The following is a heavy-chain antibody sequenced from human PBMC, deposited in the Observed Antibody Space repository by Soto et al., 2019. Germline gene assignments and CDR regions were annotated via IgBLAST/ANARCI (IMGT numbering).Heavy chain of an antibody. V-gene: IGHV2-26*01. J-gene: IGHJ6*02. Sequence: SGPTLVNPTETLTLTCTVSGFSLTTGKMGVSWIRQPPGKALEWLAHIFSDNERSYSTSLQGRLTISKDTSGSQVVLSMTNVDPVDTATYYCARMDVDSYQFYYAMDVWGQGTTVTVSS. CDR1: GFSLTTGKMG. CDR2: IFSDNER. CDR3: ARMDVDSYQFYYAMDV. D-gene: IGHD4-17*01.